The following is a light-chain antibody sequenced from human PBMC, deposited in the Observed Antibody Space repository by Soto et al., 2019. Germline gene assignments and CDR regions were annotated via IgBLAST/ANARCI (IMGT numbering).Light chain of an antibody. V-gene: IGKV3-20*01. J-gene: IGKJ3*01. CDR3: KLHGNSNLFT. Sequence: EIVLTQSPGTLSLSPGERATLSCRASQTVDRTYLVWYQQKPGQAPRVLISGASSRATGIPDRFSGSGSGTDFILTISRLEPEDFGVYYCKLHGNSNLFTFGPGTRVDVK. CDR2: GAS. CDR1: QTVDRTY.